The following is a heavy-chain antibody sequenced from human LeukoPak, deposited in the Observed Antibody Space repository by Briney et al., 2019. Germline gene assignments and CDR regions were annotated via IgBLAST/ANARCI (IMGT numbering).Heavy chain of an antibody. D-gene: IGHD3-10*01. CDR1: GFTFRTYW. Sequence: PGGSLRLSCAASGFTFRTYWMHWVRQTPGQGLMWVSRINSDGSTTNYADSVKGRFTVSRDNAQNTLYLQMSSLRAEDAAVYYCARAGNYYFEYWGQGALVTVPS. J-gene: IGHJ4*02. CDR3: ARAGNYYFEY. CDR2: INSDGSTT. V-gene: IGHV3-74*01.